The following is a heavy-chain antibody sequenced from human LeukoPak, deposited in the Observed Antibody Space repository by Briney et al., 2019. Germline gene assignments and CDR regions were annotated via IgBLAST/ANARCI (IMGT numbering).Heavy chain of an antibody. V-gene: IGHV3-48*04. J-gene: IGHJ4*02. CDR1: GFTFSSYS. CDR2: ISSSSSTI. Sequence: GGSLRLSCAASGFTFSSYSMNWVRQAPGKGLEWVSYISSSSSTIYYADSVKGRFTISRDNAKNSLYLQLNSLRAEDTAVYYCASDNVAAATKFDYWGQRTLVTVSS. CDR3: ASDNVAAATKFDY. D-gene: IGHD2-15*01.